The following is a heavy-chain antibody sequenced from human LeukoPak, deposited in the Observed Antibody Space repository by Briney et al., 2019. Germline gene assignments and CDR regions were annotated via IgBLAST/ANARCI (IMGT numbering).Heavy chain of an antibody. CDR1: GFTVSSNY. Sequence: GGSLRLSCAASGFTVSSNYMSWVRQAPGKGLEWVSVIYSGGSTYYADSVKGRFTISRDNSKNTLYLQMNSLRAEDTAVYYCAREIRAQGYMDVWGKGTTVTVSS. CDR3: AREIRAQGYMDV. CDR2: IYSGGST. D-gene: IGHD3-10*01. V-gene: IGHV3-53*01. J-gene: IGHJ6*03.